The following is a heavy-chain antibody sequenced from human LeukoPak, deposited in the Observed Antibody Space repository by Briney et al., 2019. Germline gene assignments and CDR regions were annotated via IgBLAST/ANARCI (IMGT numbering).Heavy chain of an antibody. CDR1: GDSISSNY. V-gene: IGHV4-4*07. Sequence: PSETLSLTCSVSGDSISSNYWSWMRQPPGKGLEWIGRVYNSGSTNYNPSLKSRVTMSVDTSKNQFSLNLRSVTAADTAVYYCARDDGSGWYADYFDYWGQGTLVTVST. CDR2: VYNSGST. D-gene: IGHD6-13*01. CDR3: ARDDGSGWYADYFDY. J-gene: IGHJ4*02.